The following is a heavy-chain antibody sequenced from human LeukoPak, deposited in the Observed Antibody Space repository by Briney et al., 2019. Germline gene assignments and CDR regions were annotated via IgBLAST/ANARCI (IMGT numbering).Heavy chain of an antibody. J-gene: IGHJ4*02. CDR1: GYTFTSYD. CDR2: MNPNSGNT. Sequence: GASVKVSCKASGYTFTSYDINWVRQATGQGLEWMGWMNPNSGNTGYAQKFQGRVTMTRNTSISTAYMELSSLRSEDTAVYYCARGRSGSYLYYFDYWGQGTLVTVSS. V-gene: IGHV1-8*01. D-gene: IGHD3-3*01. CDR3: ARGRSGSYLYYFDY.